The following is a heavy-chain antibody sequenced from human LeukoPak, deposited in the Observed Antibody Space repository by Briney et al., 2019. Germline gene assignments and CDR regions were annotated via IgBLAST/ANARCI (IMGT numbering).Heavy chain of an antibody. J-gene: IGHJ4*02. D-gene: IGHD1-1*01. CDR1: GGSISSNNW. Sequence: SETLSLTCAVFGGSISSNNWWGWVRQPPGKGLEWIGEIYHSGGPNYNPSLKSRVTISVDKSRNHFSLNLSSVTAADTAVYYCARVNINNWHSCDYWGQGTLVTVSS. V-gene: IGHV4-4*02. CDR3: ARVNINNWHSCDY. CDR2: IYHSGGP.